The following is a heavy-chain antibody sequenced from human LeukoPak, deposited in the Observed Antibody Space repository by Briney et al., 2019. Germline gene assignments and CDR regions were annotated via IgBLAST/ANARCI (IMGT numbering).Heavy chain of an antibody. D-gene: IGHD5-18*01. Sequence: GGSLRLSCAASGFTFSSSAMSWVRQAPGKGLEWVSAISDNGGYTYYADSVQGRFTISRDNSKNTLYLQMNSLRAEDTAVYYCAKDRDTFDYWGQGTLVTVSS. CDR1: GFTFSSSA. CDR3: AKDRDTFDY. V-gene: IGHV3-23*01. J-gene: IGHJ4*02. CDR2: ISDNGGYT.